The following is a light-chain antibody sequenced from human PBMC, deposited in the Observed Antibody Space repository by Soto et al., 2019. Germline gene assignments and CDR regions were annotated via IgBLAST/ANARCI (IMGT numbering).Light chain of an antibody. CDR3: QSYYSSLSGWV. J-gene: IGLJ3*02. CDR2: GNS. Sequence: QSVLTQPPSVSGAPGQRVTISCTESSSNIGAGYDVHWYQQLPGTAPKLLIYGNSNRPSGVSDRFSGSKSGSSASLAITGVPAEDEADYYCQSYYSSLSGWVFGGGTKLTVL. V-gene: IGLV1-40*01. CDR1: SSNIGAGYD.